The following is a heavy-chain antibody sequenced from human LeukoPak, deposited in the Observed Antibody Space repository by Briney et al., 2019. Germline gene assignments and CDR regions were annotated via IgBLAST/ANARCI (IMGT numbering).Heavy chain of an antibody. V-gene: IGHV3-43*02. J-gene: IGHJ4*02. Sequence: GGSLRLSCAASGFTFDDYAMHWVRQAPGKGLEWVSLISGDGTRTYYADSVKGRFTISRDNSKNSLYLQMNSLRTADTALYYCAKVPDYGDFIFDYWGQGTLVTASS. D-gene: IGHD4-17*01. CDR3: AKVPDYGDFIFDY. CDR2: ISGDGTRT. CDR1: GFTFDDYA.